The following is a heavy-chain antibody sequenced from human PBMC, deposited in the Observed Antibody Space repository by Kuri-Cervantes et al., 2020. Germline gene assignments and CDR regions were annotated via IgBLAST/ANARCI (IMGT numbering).Heavy chain of an antibody. Sequence: GESLKISCGASGFTFNAYGIHWVRQAPGMGLEWVAFIRYDGSNKYYADSVKGRFTISRDNSKNTLYLQMNSLRAEDTAVYYCATRIAAAGTAPDYWGQGTLVTVSS. CDR3: ATRIAAAGTAPDY. CDR1: GFTFNAYG. CDR2: IRYDGSNK. D-gene: IGHD6-13*01. J-gene: IGHJ4*02. V-gene: IGHV3-30*02.